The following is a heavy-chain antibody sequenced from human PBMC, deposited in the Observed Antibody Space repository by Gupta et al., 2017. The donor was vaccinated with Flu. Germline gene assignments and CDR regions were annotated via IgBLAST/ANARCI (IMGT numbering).Heavy chain of an antibody. D-gene: IGHD6-19*01. J-gene: IGHJ6*02. CDR1: GGSFSGYY. V-gene: IGHV4-34*01. CDR2: INHSGST. CDR3: AAVAGIYGRYYYYGMDV. Sequence: QVQLQQWGAGLLKPSEPLSLTCAVYGGSFSGYYWSWIRQPPGKGLEWIGEINHSGSTNYNPSLKSRVTISVDTSKNQFSLKLSSVTAADTAVYYCAAVAGIYGRYYYYGMDVWGQGTTVTVSS.